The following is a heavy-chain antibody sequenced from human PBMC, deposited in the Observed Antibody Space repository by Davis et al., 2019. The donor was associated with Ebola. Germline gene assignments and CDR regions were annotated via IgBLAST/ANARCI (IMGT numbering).Heavy chain of an antibody. CDR2: ISAYNGNT. CDR3: AREVTWERDFDY. V-gene: IGHV1-18*04. D-gene: IGHD1-26*01. J-gene: IGHJ4*02. Sequence: ASVKVSCKASGYTFTGYYMHWVRQAPGQGLEWMGWISAYNGNTNYAQKLQGRVTMTTDTSTSTAYMELRSLRSDDTAVYYCAREVTWERDFDYWGQGTLVTVSS. CDR1: GYTFTGYY.